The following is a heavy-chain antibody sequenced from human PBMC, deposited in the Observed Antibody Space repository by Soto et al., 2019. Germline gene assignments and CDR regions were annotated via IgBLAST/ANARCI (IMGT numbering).Heavy chain of an antibody. CDR1: GFTFSSYA. J-gene: IGHJ4*02. D-gene: IGHD3-9*01. V-gene: IGHV3-30-3*01. CDR2: ISYDGSNK. Sequence: RRLSCAASGFTFSSYAMHWVRQAPGKGLEWVAVISYDGSNKYYADSVKGRFTISRDNSKNTLYLQMNSLRAEDTAVYYCARDHGNEYYDILPGRFDYWGQGTLVTVSS. CDR3: ARDHGNEYYDILPGRFDY.